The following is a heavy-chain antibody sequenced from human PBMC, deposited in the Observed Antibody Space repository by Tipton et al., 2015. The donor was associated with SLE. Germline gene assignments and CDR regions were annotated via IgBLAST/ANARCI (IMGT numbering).Heavy chain of an antibody. CDR3: ARHGYSSSWDEAFDI. D-gene: IGHD6-13*01. CDR2: IYYSGST. V-gene: IGHV4-39*07. J-gene: IGHJ3*02. Sequence: TLSLTCTVSGGSISSSSYYWGWIRQPPGKGLEWIGSIYYSGSTYYNPSLKSRVTISVDTSKNQFSLKLSSVTAADTAVYYCARHGYSSSWDEAFDIWGQGTMVTVSS. CDR1: GGSISSSSYY.